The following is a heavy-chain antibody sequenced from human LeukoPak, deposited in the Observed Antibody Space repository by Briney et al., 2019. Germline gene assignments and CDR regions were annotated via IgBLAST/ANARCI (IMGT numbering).Heavy chain of an antibody. CDR3: ARTRVGATRGWYYFDY. V-gene: IGHV4-39*01. CDR2: IYYSGST. D-gene: IGHD1-26*01. Sequence: NSSETLSHACTVSGGSVSSSSYYWGWIRQPPGKGLEWIGSIYYSGSTYYNPSLKSRVTISVDTSKNQFSLKLSSVTAADTAVYYCARTRVGATRGWYYFDYWGQGTLVTVSS. CDR1: GGSVSSSSYY. J-gene: IGHJ4*02.